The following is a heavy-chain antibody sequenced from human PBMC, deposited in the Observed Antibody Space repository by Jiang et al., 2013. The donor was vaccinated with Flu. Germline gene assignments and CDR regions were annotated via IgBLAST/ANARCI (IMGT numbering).Heavy chain of an antibody. V-gene: IGHV4-59*01. Sequence: LLKPSETLSLTCTVSGGSISSYYWSWIRQPPGKGLEWIGYIYYSGSTNYNPSLKSRVTISVDTSKNQFSLKLSSVTAADTAVYYCAREKSGSYLDYWGQGTLVTVSS. J-gene: IGHJ4*02. CDR2: IYYSGST. CDR3: AREKSGSYLDY. D-gene: IGHD1-26*01. CDR1: GGSISSYY.